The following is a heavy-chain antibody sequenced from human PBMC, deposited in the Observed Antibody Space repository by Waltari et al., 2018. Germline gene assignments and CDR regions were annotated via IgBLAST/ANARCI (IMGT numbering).Heavy chain of an antibody. CDR1: GFTFSSYS. V-gene: IGHV3-21*01. Sequence: EVQLVESGGGLVKPGGSLRLSCAASGFTFSSYSMNWVRQAPGKGLEWVSSISSSSSYIYYADSVKGRFTISRDNAKNSLYLQMNSLRAEDTAVYYCAKDLDSSSWYYFDYWGQEPWSPSPQ. J-gene: IGHJ4*01. CDR2: ISSSSSYI. CDR3: AKDLDSSSWYYFDY. D-gene: IGHD6-13*01.